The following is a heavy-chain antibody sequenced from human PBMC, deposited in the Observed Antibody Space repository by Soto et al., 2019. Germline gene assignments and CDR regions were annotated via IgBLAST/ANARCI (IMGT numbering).Heavy chain of an antibody. D-gene: IGHD4-4*01. CDR3: ARYDYSNYGASDV. Sequence: EVQLVESGGGLVQPGGSLRLSCAASGFTFSSYNMNWVRQAPGKGLEWVSYISTSGTTIYYTDSVKGRFTISSDNAKNSLFLLMNGLRDEDTAVYYCARYDYSNYGASDVWGQGTTVTVSS. CDR1: GFTFSSYN. CDR2: ISTSGTTI. V-gene: IGHV3-48*02. J-gene: IGHJ6*02.